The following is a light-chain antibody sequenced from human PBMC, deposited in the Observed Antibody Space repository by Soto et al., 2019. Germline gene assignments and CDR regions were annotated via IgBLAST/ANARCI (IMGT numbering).Light chain of an antibody. Sequence: EIVMTQSPATLSVSPGERATLSCRASQSVTSNLAWYQQKPGRAPRLLIYGASTRATGIPARFSGSGSGTEFTLTIXXXXXXDFALYYCQHYFNXPYTFGQG. J-gene: IGKJ2*01. CDR3: QHYFNXPYT. V-gene: IGKV3-15*01. CDR1: QSVTSN. CDR2: GAS.